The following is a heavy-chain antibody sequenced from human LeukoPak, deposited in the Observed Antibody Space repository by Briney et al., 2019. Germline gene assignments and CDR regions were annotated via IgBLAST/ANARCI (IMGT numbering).Heavy chain of an antibody. CDR3: ARVHYHGSGNLDF. CDR1: GGSISSSSYY. Sequence: SETLSLTCTVSGGSISSSSYYWGWIRQPPGKGLEWIGSIYYSGSTYYNPSLKSRVTISVDTSKNQFSLKLSSVTAADTAVYYCARVHYHGSGNLDFWGQGTLVTVSP. CDR2: IYYSGST. V-gene: IGHV4-39*07. D-gene: IGHD3-10*01. J-gene: IGHJ4*02.